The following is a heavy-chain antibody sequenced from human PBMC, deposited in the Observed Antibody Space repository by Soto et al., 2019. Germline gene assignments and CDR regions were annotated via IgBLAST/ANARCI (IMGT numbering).Heavy chain of an antibody. Sequence: PSETLSLTCTVSGGSTNYYYWSWFRQAPGKGLEWLGYIYYTGSTNYNPSLQSRLTMSLDTSKSQCSVNLTSVTAEDTAVYYCAKGWGPGGIVVDYWGQGNLVTVS. CDR3: AKGWGPGGIVVDY. V-gene: IGHV4-59*01. J-gene: IGHJ4*02. D-gene: IGHD3-22*01. CDR1: GGSTNYYY. CDR2: IYYTGST.